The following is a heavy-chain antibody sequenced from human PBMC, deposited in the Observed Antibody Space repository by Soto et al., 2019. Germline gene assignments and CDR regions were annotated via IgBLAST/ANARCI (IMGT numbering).Heavy chain of an antibody. J-gene: IGHJ6*02. CDR2: ISGSGGST. CDR1: GFTFSSYA. CDR3: AKRTTVTTVANLNYYYYGMDV. V-gene: IGHV3-23*01. D-gene: IGHD4-17*01. Sequence: PGGSLRLSCAASGFTFSSYAMSWVHQAPGKGLEWVSAISGSGGSTYYADSVKGRFTISRDNSKNTLYLQMNSLRAEDTAVYYCAKRTTVTTVANLNYYYYGMDVWGQGTTVTVSS.